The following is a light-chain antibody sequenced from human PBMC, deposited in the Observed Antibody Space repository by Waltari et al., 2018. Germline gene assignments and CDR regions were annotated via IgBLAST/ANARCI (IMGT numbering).Light chain of an antibody. Sequence: EIVLTQSPATLSLSPGERATLSCRASQSVSKYLAWYQQRPGQAPRLLIYDASIRATGIPDRFSGSGSGTDFSLTISRLEPEDFAVYYCQKYVNLPATFGQGTKVEIK. CDR3: QKYVNLPAT. J-gene: IGKJ1*01. V-gene: IGKV3-20*01. CDR2: DAS. CDR1: QSVSKY.